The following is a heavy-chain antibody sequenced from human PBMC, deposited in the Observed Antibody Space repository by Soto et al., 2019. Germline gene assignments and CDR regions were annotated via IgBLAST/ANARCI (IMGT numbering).Heavy chain of an antibody. CDR2: IYYSGST. CDR1: GGSISSYY. V-gene: IGHV4-59*01. D-gene: IGHD2-2*02. Sequence: SETLSLTCTVSGGSISSYYWSWIRQPPGKGLEWIGYIYYSGSTNYNPSLKSRVTTSVDTSKNQFSLKLSSVTAADTAVYYCAATSSTSCYKGRCSWFYPWGQGTLVTVS. CDR3: AATSSTSCYKGRCSWFYP. J-gene: IGHJ5*02.